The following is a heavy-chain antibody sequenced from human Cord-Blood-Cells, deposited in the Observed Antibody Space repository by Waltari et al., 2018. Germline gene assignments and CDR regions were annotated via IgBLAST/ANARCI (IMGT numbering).Heavy chain of an antibody. Sequence: QVQLQQSGPGLVKPSQTLSLTCAISGDSVSSNSAAWNWIRQSPSSGLEWLGRTYYRSKWYNDYAVSVKSRITINPDTSKNQFSLQLNSVTPEDTAVYYCARVFIAARPYYYYGMDVWGQGTTVTVSS. CDR1: GDSVSSNSAA. CDR2: TYYRSKWYN. D-gene: IGHD6-6*01. CDR3: ARVFIAARPYYYYGMDV. J-gene: IGHJ6*02. V-gene: IGHV6-1*01.